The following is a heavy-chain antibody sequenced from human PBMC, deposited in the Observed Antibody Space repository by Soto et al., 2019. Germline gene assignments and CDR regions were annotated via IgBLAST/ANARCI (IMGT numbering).Heavy chain of an antibody. CDR2: MYNTGST. CDR1: GGSISGYY. V-gene: IGHV4-59*01. D-gene: IGHD2-21*02. J-gene: IGHJ6*02. Sequence: SETLSLTCTVSGGSISGYYWSWIRQPPGKGLEWIGYMYNTGSTVYNPSFKSRVTISVDTSKNQFSLKLNSVTAADTAVYYCARDLWGYCGTDCYPLDVWGQGTTVSVYS. CDR3: ARDLWGYCGTDCYPLDV.